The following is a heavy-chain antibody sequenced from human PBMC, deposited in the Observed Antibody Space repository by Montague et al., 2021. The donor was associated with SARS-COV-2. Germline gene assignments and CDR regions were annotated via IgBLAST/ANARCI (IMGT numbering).Heavy chain of an antibody. CDR1: GDSMNNYY. D-gene: IGHD6-13*01. CDR2: INYSGST. Sequence: SETLSLTCTVSGDSMNNYYWSWIRQSPGKGLEWIGYINYSGSTHYNPSLQSRVTLSIDTSKNQFSLRLTSVTAADTAMYFCARAPIYRSSWYAYFDYWGQGTLVTVSS. J-gene: IGHJ4*02. V-gene: IGHV4-59*01. CDR3: ARAPIYRSSWYAYFDY.